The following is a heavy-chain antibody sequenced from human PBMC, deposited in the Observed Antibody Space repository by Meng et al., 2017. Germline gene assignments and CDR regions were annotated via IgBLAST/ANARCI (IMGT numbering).Heavy chain of an antibody. CDR3: ARRWVIWSGYRLDY. Sequence: QGHLQQWGVWLFNTTETLSLTCAVYGGSVSGYDWSWIRQPTGKELEQIGEIKHSGNTNYNPYLKSRVNISVDTSKNQFYLKLSTVTAADTAEYSCARRWVIWSGYRLDYWGKGTLVTVSS. V-gene: IGHV4-34*01. CDR2: IKHSGNT. CDR1: GGSVSGYD. D-gene: IGHD3-3*01. J-gene: IGHJ4*02.